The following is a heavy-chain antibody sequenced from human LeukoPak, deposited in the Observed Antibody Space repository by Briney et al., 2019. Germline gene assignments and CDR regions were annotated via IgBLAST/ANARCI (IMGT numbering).Heavy chain of an antibody. CDR3: ATNGGGSSGYYYY. J-gene: IGHJ4*02. CDR1: GYTLTELS. Sequence: ASVKVSCKVSGYTLTELSMHWVRQAPGKGLEWMGGFDLEDGETIYAQKFQGRVTMTEDPSTDTAYMELSSLRSEDTAVYYCATNGGGSSGYYYYWGQGTLVTVSS. V-gene: IGHV1-24*01. D-gene: IGHD3-22*01. CDR2: FDLEDGET.